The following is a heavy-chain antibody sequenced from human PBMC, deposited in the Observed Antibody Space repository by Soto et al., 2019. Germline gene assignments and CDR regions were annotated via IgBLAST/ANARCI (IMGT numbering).Heavy chain of an antibody. V-gene: IGHV3-9*01. Sequence: EVQLAESGGGLVQPGRSLRLSCEASGFSFVDYAMHRVRQVPGQGLEWVSGISWDGGYTGYADSVNGRFTISRDNAKKALYIEMNRLRVEDTAFYYCVKDEGVCNTISCKDAFDYWGQGSKVTVS. J-gene: IGHJ3*01. CDR3: VKDEGVCNTISCKDAFDY. CDR2: ISWDGGYT. CDR1: GFSFVDYA. D-gene: IGHD2-2*01.